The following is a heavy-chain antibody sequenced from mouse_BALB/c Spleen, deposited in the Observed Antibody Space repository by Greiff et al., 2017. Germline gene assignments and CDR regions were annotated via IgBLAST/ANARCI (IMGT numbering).Heavy chain of an antibody. V-gene: IGHV1-7*01. CDR2: INPSTGYT. Sequence: QVQLQQSGAELAKPGASVKMSCKASGYTFTSYWMHWVKQRPGQGLEWIGYINPSTGYTEYNQKFKDKATLTADKSSSTAYMQLSSLTSEDSAVYYCARSRGPSLFDDWGQGTTLTVSS. D-gene: IGHD6-1*01. CDR3: ARSRGPSLFDD. CDR1: GYTFTSYW. J-gene: IGHJ2*01.